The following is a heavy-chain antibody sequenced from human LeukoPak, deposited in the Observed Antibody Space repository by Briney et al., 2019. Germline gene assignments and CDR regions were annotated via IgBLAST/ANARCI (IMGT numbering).Heavy chain of an antibody. CDR2: INHSGST. V-gene: IGHV4-39*07. Sequence: SETLSLTCTVSGGSVSSTTYYWSWIRQPPGKGLEWIGEINHSGSTNYNPSLKSRVTISVDTSKNQFSLKLSSVTAADTAVYYCARGLGSGSYYNVGDWFDPWGQGTLVTVSS. CDR1: GGSVSSTTYY. CDR3: ARGLGSGSYYNVGDWFDP. D-gene: IGHD3-10*01. J-gene: IGHJ5*02.